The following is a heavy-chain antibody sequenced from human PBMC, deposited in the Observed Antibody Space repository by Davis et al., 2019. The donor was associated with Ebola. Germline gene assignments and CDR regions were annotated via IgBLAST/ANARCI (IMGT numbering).Heavy chain of an antibody. CDR2: ISWNSGSI. Sequence: GGSLRLSCAASGFTFSDYYMSWVRQAPGKGLEWVSGISWNSGSIGYADSVKGRFTISRDNAKNSLYLQMNSLRAEDTALYYCAKGRYTVTTGPDYWGQGTLVTVSS. J-gene: IGHJ4*02. CDR1: GFTFSDYY. D-gene: IGHD4-17*01. CDR3: AKGRYTVTTGPDY. V-gene: IGHV3-9*01.